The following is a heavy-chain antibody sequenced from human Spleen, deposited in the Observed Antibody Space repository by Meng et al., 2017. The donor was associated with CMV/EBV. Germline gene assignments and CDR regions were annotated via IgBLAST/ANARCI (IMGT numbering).Heavy chain of an antibody. V-gene: IGHV3-9*01. Sequence: GGSLRLSCAASGFTFDDYAMYWVRQVPGKGLEWVSSINWNGGSIGYADSVKGRFTISRDNPRNSLYLQMNSLRPEDSALYYCAKDMGEYGMGASLDAFDIWGQGTMVTVSS. D-gene: IGHD1-26*01. CDR1: GFTFDDYA. J-gene: IGHJ3*02. CDR2: INWNGGSI. CDR3: AKDMGEYGMGASLDAFDI.